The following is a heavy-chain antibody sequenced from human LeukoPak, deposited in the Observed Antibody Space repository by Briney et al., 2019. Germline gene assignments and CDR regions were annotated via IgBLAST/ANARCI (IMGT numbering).Heavy chain of an antibody. V-gene: IGHV3-23*01. CDR1: GFTFSSYG. Sequence: GGSLRLSCAASGFTFSSYGMSWVRQAPGKGLEWVSAISGSGGSTYYADSVKGRFTISRDNSKNTLNLQMNSLRAEDTAVYYCAKDPTHYRVWDYYETIGLSYWGQGTLVTVSS. CDR2: ISGSGGST. J-gene: IGHJ4*02. D-gene: IGHD3-22*01. CDR3: AKDPTHYRVWDYYETIGLSY.